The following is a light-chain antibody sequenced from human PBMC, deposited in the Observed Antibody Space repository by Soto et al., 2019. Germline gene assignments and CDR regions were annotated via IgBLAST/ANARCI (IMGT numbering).Light chain of an antibody. CDR3: QHRRNWPLT. Sequence: EIVLTQSPGTLSLSPGETATLSCRASQSVNNQLAWYQQKPGQAPRLLIYGASTRATGIPARISGSGSGADFTLTISSLEPEDFAVYYCQHRRNWPLTFGGGTKVEIK. CDR1: QSVNNQ. CDR2: GAS. V-gene: IGKV3-11*01. J-gene: IGKJ4*01.